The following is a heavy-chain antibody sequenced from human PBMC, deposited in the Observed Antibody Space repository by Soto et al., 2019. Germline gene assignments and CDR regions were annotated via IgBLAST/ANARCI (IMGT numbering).Heavy chain of an antibody. CDR1: GFTFSSYG. Sequence: QVQLVESGGGVVQPGRSLRLSCAASGFTFSSYGMHWVRQAPGKGLEWVAVISYDGSNKYYADSVKGRFTISRDNSKNTLYLQMNSLRVEDTAVYYCAKGVRRVVTGTSGQEFDPWGQGTLVTVSS. D-gene: IGHD1-20*01. J-gene: IGHJ5*02. V-gene: IGHV3-30*18. CDR2: ISYDGSNK. CDR3: AKGVRRVVTGTSGQEFDP.